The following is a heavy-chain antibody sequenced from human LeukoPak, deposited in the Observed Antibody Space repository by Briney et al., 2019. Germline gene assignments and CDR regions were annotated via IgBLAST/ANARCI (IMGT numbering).Heavy chain of an antibody. D-gene: IGHD3-10*01. CDR1: GYTFTSYG. CDR2: ISAYNGNT. Sequence: GASVKVSCKASGYTFTSYGISWVRQAPGQGLEWMGWISAYNGNTNYAQKLQGRATMTTDTSTSTAYMELRSLRSDDTAVYYCARSNYYGSGSYFGWFDPWGQGTLVTVSS. CDR3: ARSNYYGSGSYFGWFDP. J-gene: IGHJ5*02. V-gene: IGHV1-18*01.